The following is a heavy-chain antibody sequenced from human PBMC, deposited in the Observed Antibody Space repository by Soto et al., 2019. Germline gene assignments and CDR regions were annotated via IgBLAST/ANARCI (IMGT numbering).Heavy chain of an antibody. CDR1: GFSLSPSGVA. Sequence: QITLKESGPTLVKPTQTLMLTCTFSGFSLSPSGVAVGWIRQPPGKALEWLAHIYWDDDKRDSPSLKRRLSTTKGTFKNQVVVTMTNMDSLDTAKYYCAQEIGVVGAVSLCYWGQGILVSV. V-gene: IGHV2-5*02. CDR3: AQEIGVVGAVSLCY. D-gene: IGHD3-22*01. J-gene: IGHJ4*02. CDR2: IYWDDDK.